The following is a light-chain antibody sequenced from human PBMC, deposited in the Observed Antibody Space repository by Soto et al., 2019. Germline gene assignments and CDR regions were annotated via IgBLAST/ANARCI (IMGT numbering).Light chain of an antibody. CDR1: QSVSSY. Sequence: EGVFTQSPATLSFSLGERATLSSRAIQSVSSYLAWYQQKPGXAPRLLXYNASNRATGIQARFSGSGSGTDFNLTISSLEPEDFAVYYCQQRSDWPPKITFGQGNDWRL. J-gene: IGKJ5*01. CDR3: QQRSDWPPKIT. CDR2: NAS. V-gene: IGKV3-11*01.